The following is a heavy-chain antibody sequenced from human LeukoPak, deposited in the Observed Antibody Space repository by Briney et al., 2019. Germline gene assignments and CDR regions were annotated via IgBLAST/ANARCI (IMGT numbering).Heavy chain of an antibody. V-gene: IGHV3-53*01. CDR2: IYSGGST. Sequence: GGSLRLSCAASGFTVSSNYMSWVRQAPGKGLEWVSVIYSGGSTYYADSVRGRFTISRDNSKNTLYLQLNSLRAEDTAVYYCATGGYSGRYYDFACWGQGTLVTVSS. CDR1: GFTVSSNY. D-gene: IGHD1-26*01. J-gene: IGHJ4*02. CDR3: ATGGYSGRYYDFAC.